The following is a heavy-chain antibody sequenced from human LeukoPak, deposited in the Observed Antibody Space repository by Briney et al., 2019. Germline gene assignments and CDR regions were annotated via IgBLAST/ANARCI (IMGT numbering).Heavy chain of an antibody. CDR3: ARHTRGLVNEGFDY. CDR2: IYHSGST. CDR1: GYSISSGYY. V-gene: IGHV4-38-2*01. J-gene: IGHJ4*02. D-gene: IGHD6-19*01. Sequence: PSETLSLTCAVSGYSISSGYYWGWIRQPPGEGLEWIGSIYHSGSTYYNPSLKSRVTISVDTSKNQFSLKLSSVTAADTAVYYCARHTRGLVNEGFDYWGQGTLVTVSS.